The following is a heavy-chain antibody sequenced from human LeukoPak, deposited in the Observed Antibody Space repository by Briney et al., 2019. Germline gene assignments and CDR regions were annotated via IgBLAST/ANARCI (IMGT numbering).Heavy chain of an antibody. CDR3: ARDAGGDFWSGYYGNAFDI. CDR2: INPDSGGT. D-gene: IGHD3-3*01. Sequence: GASVKVSCKASGYSFTGYYMHWVRQAPGQGLEWMGWINPDSGGTNYAQKFQGRVTMTRDTSITTAYMELSRLTSDDTAVYYCARDAGGDFWSGYYGNAFDIWGQGTMVTVSS. CDR1: GYSFTGYY. V-gene: IGHV1-2*02. J-gene: IGHJ3*02.